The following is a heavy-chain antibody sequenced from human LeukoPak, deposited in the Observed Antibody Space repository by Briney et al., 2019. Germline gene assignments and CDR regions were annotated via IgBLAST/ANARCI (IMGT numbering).Heavy chain of an antibody. V-gene: IGHV4-59*11. CDR2: ISHSGGT. D-gene: IGHD1-7*01. CDR3: ARGWSGTVAGWFDP. J-gene: IGHJ5*02. Sequence: SSETLSLTCTVFGGSISGHYRSWIRQPPGKGLEWIGYISHSGGTNYNPSLKSRLIISSDTSKSQLSLKLTSLTTADTAVYYCARGWSGTVAGWFDPWGQGTLVTVSS. CDR1: GGSISGHY.